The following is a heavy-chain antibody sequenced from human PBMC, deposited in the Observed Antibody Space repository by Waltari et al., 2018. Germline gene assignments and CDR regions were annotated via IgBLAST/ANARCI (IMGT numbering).Heavy chain of an antibody. J-gene: IGHJ6*02. CDR3: MRGDGV. V-gene: IGHV4-39*07. Sequence: QLQLQESGPGLVKPSETLSLTCAVSGGSLTRTGYSWGWIRQSPGKGLEWIGTIYLSGSTYYNPSLKSRVTMSVDTSKNQFSLKVSFVTAADTAVYYCMRGDGVWGQGTTVTVSS. CDR2: IYLSGST. CDR1: GGSLTRTGYS.